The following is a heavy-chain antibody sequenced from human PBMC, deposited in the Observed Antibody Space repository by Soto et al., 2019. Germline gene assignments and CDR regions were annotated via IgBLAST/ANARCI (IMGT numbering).Heavy chain of an antibody. Sequence: EVRLVESGGGLVKPGGSLRLSCAASGFTFNTYLMNWVRQAPGKGLEWVSSITSGSDSIYYADSVKGRFTISRDNAKNSLYLQRNGRRAEDTVVYYCARRMTAVTTRWGAFEIRGQGTMVSVSS. CDR2: ITSGSDSI. CDR3: ARRMTAVTTRWGAFEI. CDR1: GFTFNTYL. D-gene: IGHD4-17*01. V-gene: IGHV3-21*01. J-gene: IGHJ3*02.